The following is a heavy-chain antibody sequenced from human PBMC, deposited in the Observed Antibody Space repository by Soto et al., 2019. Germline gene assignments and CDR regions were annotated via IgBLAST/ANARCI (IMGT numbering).Heavy chain of an antibody. V-gene: IGHV1-69*13. J-gene: IGHJ5*02. D-gene: IGHD4-17*01. CDR2: IIPIFGTA. CDR3: ARDEQMTTVSRFDP. CDR1: GGTFSSYA. Sequence: SVKVSCKASGGTFSSYAISWVRQAPGQGLEWMGGIIPIFGTANYAQKFQGRVTITADESTSTAYMELSSLRSEDTAVYYCARDEQMTTVSRFDPWGHGTLVTVSS.